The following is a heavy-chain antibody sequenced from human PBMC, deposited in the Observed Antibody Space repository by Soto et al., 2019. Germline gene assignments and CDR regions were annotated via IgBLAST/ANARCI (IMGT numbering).Heavy chain of an antibody. CDR2: INHSGST. V-gene: IGHV4-34*01. CDR3: ARAGASSGAYYYYYYGMDV. J-gene: IGHJ6*02. CDR1: GGSFSGYY. D-gene: IGHD1-26*01. Sequence: SETLSLTCAVYGGSFSGYYWSWIRQPPGKGLEWIGEINHSGSTNYNPSLKSRVTISVDTSKNQFSLKLSSVTAADTAVYYCARAGASSGAYYYYYYGMDVWGQGTTVTVSS.